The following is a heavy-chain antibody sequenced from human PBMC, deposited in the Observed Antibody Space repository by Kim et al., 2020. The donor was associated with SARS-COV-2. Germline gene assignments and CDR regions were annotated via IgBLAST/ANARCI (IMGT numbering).Heavy chain of an antibody. CDR1: GYSFTNHA. Sequence: ASVKVSCRGSGYSFTNHAINWVRQAPGQGLEWMGWIDTSTGTPPYAQGFTGRFVFSLDTSVTTAYLQITSLKTEDTALYFCARDHCTNTSCFDPWGQGTLITASS. J-gene: IGHJ5*02. CDR3: ARDHCTNTSCFDP. D-gene: IGHD2-8*01. V-gene: IGHV7-4-1*02. CDR2: IDTSTGTP.